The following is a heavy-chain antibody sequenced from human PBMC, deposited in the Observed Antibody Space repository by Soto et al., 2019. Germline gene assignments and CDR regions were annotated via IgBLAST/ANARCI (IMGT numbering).Heavy chain of an antibody. CDR3: ARDVRIAVAGLDY. CDR2: ISAYNRNT. D-gene: IGHD6-19*01. Sequence: ASVKVSCQASGYTFTSYGISWVRQAPGQGLEWMGWISAYNRNTNYAQKLQGRVTMTTDTATSTAYMELRSLISDDTAVYYCARDVRIAVAGLDYWGQGTLVTVSS. V-gene: IGHV1-18*01. CDR1: GYTFTSYG. J-gene: IGHJ4*02.